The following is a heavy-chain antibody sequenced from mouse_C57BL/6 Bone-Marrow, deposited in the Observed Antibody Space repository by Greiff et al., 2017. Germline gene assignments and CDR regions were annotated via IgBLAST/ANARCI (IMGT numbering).Heavy chain of an antibody. CDR3: ARPLRRNAMDY. V-gene: IGHV1-19*01. CDR2: INPYNGGT. CDR1: GYTFTDYY. J-gene: IGHJ4*01. D-gene: IGHD2-4*01. Sequence: VQLKQSGPVLVKPGASVKMSCKASGYTFTDYYMNWVKQSHGKSLEWIGVINPYNGGTSYNQKFKGKATLTVDKSSSTAYMELNSLTSEDSAVYYCARPLRRNAMDYWGKGTSVNVSS.